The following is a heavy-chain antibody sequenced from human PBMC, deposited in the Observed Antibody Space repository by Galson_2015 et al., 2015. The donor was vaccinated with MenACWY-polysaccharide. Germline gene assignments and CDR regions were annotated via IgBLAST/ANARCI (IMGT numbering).Heavy chain of an antibody. D-gene: IGHD2-2*01. Sequence: SLRLSCAASGFTFSNYAMSWVRQAPGEGLEWVSTIGGSGSNTHYADSVKGRFTISRDNSKSTLSLQMNSLRAEDTAVYYCARVRYSTGKYQFDYWGQGTLVAVSS. CDR3: ARVRYSTGKYQFDY. J-gene: IGHJ4*02. V-gene: IGHV3-23*01. CDR2: IGGSGSNT. CDR1: GFTFSNYA.